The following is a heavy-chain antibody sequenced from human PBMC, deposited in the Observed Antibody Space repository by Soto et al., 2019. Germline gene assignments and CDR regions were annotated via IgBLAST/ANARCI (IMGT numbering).Heavy chain of an antibody. CDR1: GGTFSSYA. J-gene: IGHJ5*02. V-gene: IGHV1-69*06. D-gene: IGHD6-13*01. CDR2: IIPIFGTA. CDR3: AITSSSWAYNWFDP. Sequence: SVKVSCKASGGTFSSYAISWVRQAPGQGLEWMGGIIPIFGTANYAQKFQGRVTITADKSTSTAYMELSSLRSEDTAVYYCAITSSSWAYNWFDPWGQGTLVTVSS.